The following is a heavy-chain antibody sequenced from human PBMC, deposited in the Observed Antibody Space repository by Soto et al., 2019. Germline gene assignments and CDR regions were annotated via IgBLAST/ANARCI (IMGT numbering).Heavy chain of an antibody. CDR1: GFTFSTYA. CDR2: LTPSGGET. V-gene: IGHV3-23*01. D-gene: IGHD4-17*01. CDR3: AHPRGYGVFDAYDI. J-gene: IGHJ3*02. Sequence: VGSLRLSCVASGFTFSTYAMSWVRQAPEKGLEWVSALTPSGGETYYADSVKGRFTISGDNSMNALYLQMNSLRIEDTAVYYCAHPRGYGVFDAYDIWGQGTMVTVSS.